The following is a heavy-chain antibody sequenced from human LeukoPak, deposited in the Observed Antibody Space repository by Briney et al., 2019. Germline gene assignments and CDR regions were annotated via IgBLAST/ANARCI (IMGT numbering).Heavy chain of an antibody. CDR2: ISYDGSNK. D-gene: IGHD6-13*01. CDR1: GFTFSSYA. J-gene: IGHJ4*02. V-gene: IGHV3-30-3*01. Sequence: GGSLRLSCAASGFTFSSYAMHWVRQAPGKGLEWVAVISYDGSNKYYADSVKGRSTISRDNSKNTLYLQMNSLRAEDTAVYYCAEVGMSGTLFWGQGTLVTVSS. CDR3: AEVGMSGTLF.